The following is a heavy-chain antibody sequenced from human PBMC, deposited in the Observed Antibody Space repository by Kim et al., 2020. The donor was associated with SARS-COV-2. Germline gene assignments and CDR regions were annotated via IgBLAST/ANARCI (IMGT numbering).Heavy chain of an antibody. D-gene: IGHD3-9*01. V-gene: IGHV3-66*01. CDR1: GFTVSRDY. CDR3: ARDDRFNP. J-gene: IGHJ5*02. Sequence: GGSLRLSCVASGFTVSRDYINWVRQAPGKGLEWVSIIYTDGRTSYADSVKGRFTISRDNSKSTIYLEMNSLTAEDTAVYYCARDDRFNPWGQATLDTVSS. CDR2: IYTDGRT.